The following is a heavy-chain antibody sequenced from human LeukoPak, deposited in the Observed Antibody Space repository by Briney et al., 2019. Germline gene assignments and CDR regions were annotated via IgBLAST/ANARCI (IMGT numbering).Heavy chain of an antibody. Sequence: ASAKVSFKASGYTFTIYDINWVRQATGQGLEWMGWMNPNSGNTGYAQKFQGRVTMTRNTSISTAYMELSSLRSEDTAVYYCARLGDTAMDPFIDYYYYYMDVWGKGTTVTVSS. D-gene: IGHD5-18*01. CDR3: ARLGDTAMDPFIDYYYYYMDV. CDR1: GYTFTIYD. V-gene: IGHV1-8*01. J-gene: IGHJ6*03. CDR2: MNPNSGNT.